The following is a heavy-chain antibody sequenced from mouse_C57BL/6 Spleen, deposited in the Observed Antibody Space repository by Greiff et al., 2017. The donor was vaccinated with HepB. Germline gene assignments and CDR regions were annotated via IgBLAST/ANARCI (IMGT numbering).Heavy chain of an antibody. CDR3: ARRRNSSYKGAMDY. V-gene: IGHV1-69*01. CDR2: IDPSDSYT. J-gene: IGHJ4*01. Sequence: VQLQQPGAELVMPGASVKLSCKASGYTFTSYWMHWVKQRPGQGLEWIGEIDPSDSYTNYNQKFKGKSTLTVDKSSSTAYMQLSSLTSEDSAVYYCARRRNSSYKGAMDYWGQGTSVTVSS. D-gene: IGHD1-1*01. CDR1: GYTFTSYW.